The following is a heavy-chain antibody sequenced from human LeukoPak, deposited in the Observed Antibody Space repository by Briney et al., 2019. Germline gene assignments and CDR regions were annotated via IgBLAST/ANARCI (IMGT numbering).Heavy chain of an antibody. V-gene: IGHV4-61*02. D-gene: IGHD1-26*01. CDR2: IYTSGST. Sequence: SETLSLACTVSGGSISSGSYYWSWIRQPAGKGLEWIGRIYTSGSTNYNPSLKSRVTISVDTSKNQFSLKLSSVTAADTAVYYCARVVVGAANHLPYYMDVWGKGTTVTVSS. CDR3: ARVVVGAANHLPYYMDV. CDR1: GGSISSGSYY. J-gene: IGHJ6*03.